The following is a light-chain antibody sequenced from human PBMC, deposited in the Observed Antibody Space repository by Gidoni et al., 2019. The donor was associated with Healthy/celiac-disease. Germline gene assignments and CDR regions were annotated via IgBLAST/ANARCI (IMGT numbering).Light chain of an antibody. Sequence: EIVLTQSPGTLSLSPGERATLSCRDSQSVSSSYLAWYQQKPGQAPTLLIYGASSRANGIPERFSGSGSGTDFTLTISRLEPEDFAVYYCQQYGSSPPLTFGGGTKVEIK. J-gene: IGKJ4*01. V-gene: IGKV3-20*01. CDR3: QQYGSSPPLT. CDR2: GAS. CDR1: QSVSSSY.